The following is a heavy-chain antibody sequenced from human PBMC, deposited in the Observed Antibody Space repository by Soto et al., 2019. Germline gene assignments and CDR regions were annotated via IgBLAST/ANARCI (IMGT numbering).Heavy chain of an antibody. CDR2: IYYSETT. J-gene: IGHJ4*02. V-gene: IGHV4-61*01. CDR1: VGSVNSGSNY. CDR3: ARRSGDYGLYYFDY. D-gene: IGHD4-17*01. Sequence: SETLSLTCTFSVGSVNSGSNYCSWIRQPPGKRLEWIGYIYYSETTNYNPFLKSRVTMSVDTSKNQFSLRLTSVTAADTAVYYCARRSGDYGLYYFDYWGQGSLVIVSS.